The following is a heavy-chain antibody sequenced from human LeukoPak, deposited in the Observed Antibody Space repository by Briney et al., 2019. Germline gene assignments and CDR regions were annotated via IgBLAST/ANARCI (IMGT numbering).Heavy chain of an antibody. CDR1: GFTFSSYG. Sequence: PGGSLRLSCAASGFTFSSYGMHWVRQAPGKGLEWVAFIRYDGINKYYTDSVKGRFTISRDNSKNTLYLQMNSLRADDTAVYYCANKRGYSYGYGAYWGLGTLVTVSS. CDR3: ANKRGYSYGYGAY. V-gene: IGHV3-30*02. D-gene: IGHD5-18*01. J-gene: IGHJ4*02. CDR2: IRYDGINK.